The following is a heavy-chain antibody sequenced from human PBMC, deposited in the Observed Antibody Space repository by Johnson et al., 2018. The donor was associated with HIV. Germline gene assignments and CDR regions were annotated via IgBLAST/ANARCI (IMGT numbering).Heavy chain of an antibody. CDR3: ARDDRPDGFDI. Sequence: MQLVESGGGVVQPGRSLRLSCAASGFTFSYAWMSWVRQAPGKGLEWVSVINAGGDTYYADSVKGRFTISRDRSKNTVSLQMNSLRVEDTAVYYCARDDRPDGFDIWGQGTMVTVSS. V-gene: IGHV3-66*01. D-gene: IGHD1-14*01. CDR1: GFTFSYAW. J-gene: IGHJ3*02. CDR2: INAGGDT.